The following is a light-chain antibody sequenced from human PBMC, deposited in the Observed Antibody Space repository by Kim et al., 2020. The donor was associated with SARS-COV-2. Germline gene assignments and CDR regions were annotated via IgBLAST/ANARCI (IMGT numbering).Light chain of an antibody. CDR3: SSFTASTTWV. J-gene: IGLJ3*02. V-gene: IGLV2-14*03. CDR2: DVT. Sequence: QSALTQPAFVSGSPGQSITISCPGTSSDVGAYNYVSWFQQHPGKAPKLIIYDVTNRPSGISNRFSGSKSGNTASLTISGLQAEDESDYYCSSFTASTTWVFGGGTKLTVL. CDR1: SSDVGAYNY.